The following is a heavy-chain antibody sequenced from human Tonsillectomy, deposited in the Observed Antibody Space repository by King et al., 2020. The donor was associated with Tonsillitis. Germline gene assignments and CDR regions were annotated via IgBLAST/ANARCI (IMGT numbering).Heavy chain of an antibody. CDR2: IFYSGST. J-gene: IGHJ4*02. CDR1: GGSMSRYY. V-gene: IGHV4-59*01. Sequence: LQLQESGPGLVKPSETLSLTCTVSGGSMSRYYWSWLRQPPGKGLEWIGYIFYSGSTNYNPSLKSRVTMSVDTSKNQFSLKLSSVTAADTAVYYCARAIEPYYYDSSAYYFDYWGQGTLVTVSS. D-gene: IGHD3-22*01. CDR3: ARAIEPYYYDSSAYYFDY.